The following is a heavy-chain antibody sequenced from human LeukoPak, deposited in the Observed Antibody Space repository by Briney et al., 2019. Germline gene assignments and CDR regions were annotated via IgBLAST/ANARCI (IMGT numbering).Heavy chain of an antibody. CDR1: GGSISSDYW. Sequence: TLSLTCTVSGGSISSDYWSWIRQPPGKALEWLALIFWDDDKRYSPSLKSRLTITEDTSKNQVVLTMTNMDPVDTGTYYCAHTTAYFNILTGFDYWGQGTLVTVSS. CDR2: IFWDDDK. D-gene: IGHD3-9*01. CDR3: AHTTAYFNILTGFDY. V-gene: IGHV2-5*08. J-gene: IGHJ4*02.